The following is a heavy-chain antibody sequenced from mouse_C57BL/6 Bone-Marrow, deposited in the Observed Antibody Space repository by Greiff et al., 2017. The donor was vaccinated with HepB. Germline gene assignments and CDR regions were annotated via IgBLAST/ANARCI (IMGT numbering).Heavy chain of an antibody. V-gene: IGHV1-50*01. Sequence: VQLQQPGAELVKPGASVKLSCKASGYTFTSYWMQWVKQRPGQGLEWIGEIDPSDSYTNYNQKFKGKATLTVDTSSSTAYMQLSSLTSEDSAVYYCARPYSYYAMDYWGQGTSVIVSS. CDR2: IDPSDSYT. CDR3: ARPYSYYAMDY. J-gene: IGHJ4*01. CDR1: GYTFTSYW.